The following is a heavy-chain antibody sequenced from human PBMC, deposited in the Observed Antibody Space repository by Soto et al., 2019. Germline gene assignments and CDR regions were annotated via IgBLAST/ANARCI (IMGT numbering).Heavy chain of an antibody. V-gene: IGHV1-18*01. J-gene: IGHJ3*02. CDR1: GYTFRNND. Sequence: QVQLVQSGTEVKKPGASVKVSCKASGYTFRNNDFTWVRQAPGQGLEWMGWISTHNGNTDYARKLKGRVTMTADTSTSTAYMDLRSLRSDDTAVYYCATVGNADLATFEIWGQGTMVTVSS. CDR3: ATVGNADLATFEI. CDR2: ISTHNGNT. D-gene: IGHD1-1*01.